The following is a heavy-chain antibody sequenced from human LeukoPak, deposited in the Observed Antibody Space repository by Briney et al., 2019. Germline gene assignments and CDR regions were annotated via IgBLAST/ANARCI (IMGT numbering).Heavy chain of an antibody. Sequence: PGGSLRLSCAASGFTFSNAYMTWARQAPGKGLEWVGRIRSKTDGGTTGSAAPVKGRFTISRDDSKNTLYLQMNSLKTEDTAVYYCTTSLYSGYDWGSDYWGQGTLVTVSS. CDR3: TTSLYSGYDWGSDY. CDR1: GFTFSNAY. V-gene: IGHV3-15*01. D-gene: IGHD5-12*01. J-gene: IGHJ4*02. CDR2: IRSKTDGGTT.